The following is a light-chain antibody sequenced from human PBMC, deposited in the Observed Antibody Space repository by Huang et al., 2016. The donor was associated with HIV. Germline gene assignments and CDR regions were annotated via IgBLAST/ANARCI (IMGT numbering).Light chain of an antibody. CDR3: QQANSLPPYA. CDR2: AAS. V-gene: IGKV1-12*01. J-gene: IGKJ2*01. Sequence: DIQMTQSPSSVSASVGDRVTITCRASQGISNWLAWYQQKSGEATKRLIYAASRLQSGFPSRFSGSEFATEFTLTISSLQPEDFATYYCQQANSLPPYAFGQGTKVEIK. CDR1: QGISNW.